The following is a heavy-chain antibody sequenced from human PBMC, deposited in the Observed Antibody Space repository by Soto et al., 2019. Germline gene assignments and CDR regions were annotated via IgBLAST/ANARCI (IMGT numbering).Heavy chain of an antibody. CDR1: GGSISTYY. D-gene: IGHD3-3*01. J-gene: IGHJ3*02. CDR2: IYRTGST. CDR3: ARQIGDDPFDI. V-gene: IGHV4-59*01. Sequence: SETLSLTCTVSGGSISTYYWNWIRQSPGKGLEWIGYIYRTGSTHYNPSLNSRAAISLDSSRGRFSLQLKAVTAADTAVYFCARQIGDDPFDIWARGTMVTVSS.